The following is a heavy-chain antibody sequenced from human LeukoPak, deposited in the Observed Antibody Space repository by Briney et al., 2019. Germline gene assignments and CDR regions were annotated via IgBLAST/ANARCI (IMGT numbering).Heavy chain of an antibody. J-gene: IGHJ3*02. CDR2: INAGNGNT. CDR3: AREVGENQDAFDI. Sequence: ASVKVSCKASGYTFTSYAMHWVRQAPGQRLEWMGWINAGNGNTKYSQKFQGRVTITRDTSASTAYMELSSLRSDDTAVYYCAREVGENQDAFDIWGQGTMVTVSS. CDR1: GYTFTSYA. V-gene: IGHV1-3*01. D-gene: IGHD1-26*01.